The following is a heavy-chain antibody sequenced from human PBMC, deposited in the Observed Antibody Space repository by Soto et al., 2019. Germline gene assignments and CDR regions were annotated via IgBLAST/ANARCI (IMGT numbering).Heavy chain of an antibody. Sequence: GGSLRLSCAASGFTFSSYDMHWVRQATGKGLEWVSAIGTAGDIYYPGSVKGRFTISREIAKNSLFLQMNSLRAEDTAVYYCARAVYYDSSGLLFDYWGQGTLVTVSS. CDR1: GFTFSSYD. D-gene: IGHD3-22*01. J-gene: IGHJ4*02. V-gene: IGHV3-13*01. CDR3: ARAVYYDSSGLLFDY. CDR2: IGTAGDI.